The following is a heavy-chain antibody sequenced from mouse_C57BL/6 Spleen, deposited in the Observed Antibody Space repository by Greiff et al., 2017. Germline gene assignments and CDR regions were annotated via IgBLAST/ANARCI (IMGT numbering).Heavy chain of an antibody. CDR1: GYTFTTYP. CDR2: FHPYNDDT. J-gene: IGHJ2*01. Sequence: QVQLQQSGAELVKPGASVKMSCKASGYTFTTYPIEWMKQNHGKSLEWIGNFHPYNDDTKYNEKFKGKATFTVEKSSSTVYLELSRLTSDDSAVYYCARDGNYENYFDDWGQGTTLTVSS. D-gene: IGHD2-1*01. CDR3: ARDGNYENYFDD. V-gene: IGHV1-47*01.